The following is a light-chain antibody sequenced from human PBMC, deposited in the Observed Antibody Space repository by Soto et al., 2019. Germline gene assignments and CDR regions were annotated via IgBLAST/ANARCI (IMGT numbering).Light chain of an antibody. Sequence: QSVLTQPASVSGSPGQSITISCTGTSSDVGGNKYVSWYQQCPGKVPKLLINKVTNRPSGVSYRFSGSKSGNTASLTISALLAEDVADYFCASSTSDSLYVFGTGTKV. CDR3: ASSTSDSLYV. V-gene: IGLV2-14*01. CDR1: SSDVGGNKY. J-gene: IGLJ1*01. CDR2: KVT.